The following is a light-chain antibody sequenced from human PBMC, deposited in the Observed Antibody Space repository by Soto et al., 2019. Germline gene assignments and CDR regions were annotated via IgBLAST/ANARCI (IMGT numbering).Light chain of an antibody. J-gene: IGKJ1*01. V-gene: IGKV3-15*01. CDR1: QSVSSY. Sequence: EIVMTQSPATLSVSPGERAALSCRASQSVSSYLAWYQQKPGQAPRLLIYGASTRASGIPARFSGSGSGTEFTRTISSLQSEDFAVYVCQQYNDWPRTFGQGTKVEVK. CDR3: QQYNDWPRT. CDR2: GAS.